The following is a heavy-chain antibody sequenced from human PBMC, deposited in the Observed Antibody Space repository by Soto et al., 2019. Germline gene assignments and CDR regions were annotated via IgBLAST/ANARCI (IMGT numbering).Heavy chain of an antibody. J-gene: IGHJ5*02. D-gene: IGHD5-12*01. V-gene: IGHV4-59*01. CDR2: IYYSGSP. Sequence: SETLSLTCTVSGGSISSYHWNWIRQPPGKGLEWIANIYYSGSPNYNPSLKSRVTISVDTSKNQFSLKLSSVTAADTAVYYCARGRGYSGYDSYANWFDPWGQGILVTVSS. CDR1: GGSISSYH. CDR3: ARGRGYSGYDSYANWFDP.